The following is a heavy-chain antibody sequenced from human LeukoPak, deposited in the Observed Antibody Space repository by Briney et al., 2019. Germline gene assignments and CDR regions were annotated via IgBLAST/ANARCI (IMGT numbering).Heavy chain of an antibody. V-gene: IGHV1-2*02. CDR1: GYTFTGYY. CDR2: INPNSGGT. CDR3: ARISSSIAARPRRFDY. J-gene: IGHJ4*02. D-gene: IGHD6-6*01. Sequence: GASVKVSCKASGYTFTGYYMHWVRQAPGQGLEWMGWINPNSGGTNYAQKFQGRVTMTRDTSISTAYMELSRLRSDDTAVYYCARISSSIAARPRRFDYWGQGTLVTVSS.